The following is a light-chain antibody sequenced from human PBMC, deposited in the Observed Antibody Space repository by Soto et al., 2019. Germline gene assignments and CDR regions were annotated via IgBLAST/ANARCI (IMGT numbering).Light chain of an antibody. CDR3: QQYGGSPRT. CDR1: QSVSSSY. CDR2: GAS. Sequence: EIVLTQSPGTLSLSPGERATLSCRASQSVSSSYLAWYQQKPGQAPRLLIYGASSRATGIPDRFSGSGSGTDFTLTISRVEPEDFAVYHCQQYGGSPRTFGQGTKVEIK. J-gene: IGKJ1*01. V-gene: IGKV3-20*01.